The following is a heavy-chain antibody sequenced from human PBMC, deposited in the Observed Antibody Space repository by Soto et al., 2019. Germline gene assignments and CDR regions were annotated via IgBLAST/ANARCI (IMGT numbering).Heavy chain of an antibody. Sequence: QLQLQESGSGLVRPSQTLSLTCAVSGGSISSGGYSWNWIRQPPGKGLEWIGYIYHSGSTLYNPSLQTRVSISFTKSKNQFSLKLSSVTAADTAVYYCARDQLEGNWFDPWGQGTLVTVSS. CDR2: IYHSGST. V-gene: IGHV4-30-2*01. D-gene: IGHD1-1*01. J-gene: IGHJ5*02. CDR3: ARDQLEGNWFDP. CDR1: GGSISSGGYS.